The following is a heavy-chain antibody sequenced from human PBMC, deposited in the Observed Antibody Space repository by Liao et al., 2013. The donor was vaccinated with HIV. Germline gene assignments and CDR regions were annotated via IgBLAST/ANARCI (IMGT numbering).Heavy chain of an antibody. CDR1: GGSISSSSYY. V-gene: IGHV4-39*07. J-gene: IGHJ6*03. CDR2: INHSGST. Sequence: QVQLQQWGPGLVKTSETLSLTCTVSGGSISSSSYYWGWIRQPPGKGLEWIGEINHSGSTNYNPSLKSRVTMSVDTFKNQFSLKLSSVTAADTAVYYCARDQVRLACSSTSCSHYYYMDVWGQGSLVTVSS. D-gene: IGHD2-2*01. CDR3: ARDQVRLACSSTSCSHYYYMDV.